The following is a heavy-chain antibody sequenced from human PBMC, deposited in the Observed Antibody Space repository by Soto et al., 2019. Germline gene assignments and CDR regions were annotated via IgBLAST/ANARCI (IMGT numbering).Heavy chain of an antibody. J-gene: IGHJ5*02. Sequence: QVQLVESGGGVVQPGRSLRLSCAASGFTFSSYGMHWVRQAPGKGLEWVAVILYDGSNKYYAESVKGRFTISRDNFKNTLYLQMNSLRAEDTAVYYCAKSNPGEDIVVVPVASLGGWFDPWGQGTLVTVSS. CDR3: AKSNPGEDIVVVPVASLGGWFDP. CDR2: ILYDGSNK. V-gene: IGHV3-30*18. D-gene: IGHD2-2*01. CDR1: GFTFSSYG.